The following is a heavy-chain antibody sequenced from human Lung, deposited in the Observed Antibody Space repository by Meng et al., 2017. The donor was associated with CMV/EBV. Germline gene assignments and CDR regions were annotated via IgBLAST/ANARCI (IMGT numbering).Heavy chain of an antibody. CDR1: EFTFSSYA. D-gene: IGHD2-21*01. Sequence: VQLLESGGDLVQPGGSLRVSWVGSEFTFSSYAMSWVRQAPGKGLEWVSIISDNGGGIYYADSVKGRFTISRDNSENTVYMQMNSLRAEDTAVYYCAKMGSGGDSYYFDYWGQGTLVTVSS. J-gene: IGHJ4*02. CDR2: ISDNGGGI. CDR3: AKMGSGGDSYYFDY. V-gene: IGHV3-23*01.